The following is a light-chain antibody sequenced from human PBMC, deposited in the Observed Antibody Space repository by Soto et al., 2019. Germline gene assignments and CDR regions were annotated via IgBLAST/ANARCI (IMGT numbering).Light chain of an antibody. CDR1: QSVSSSY. Sequence: EIVLTQSPGTLSLSPGERATLSCRASQSVSSSYLAWYQQKPGQAPRLLIYGASSRATGIPDRFSGSGSGTAFTLTISRLEPEDVAVYYCQQYGSSRWTFGQGTKVEIK. J-gene: IGKJ1*01. CDR2: GAS. CDR3: QQYGSSRWT. V-gene: IGKV3-20*01.